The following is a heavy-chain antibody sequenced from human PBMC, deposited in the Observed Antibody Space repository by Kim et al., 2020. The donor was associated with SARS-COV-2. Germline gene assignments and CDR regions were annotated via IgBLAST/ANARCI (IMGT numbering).Heavy chain of an antibody. D-gene: IGHD1-26*01. V-gene: IGHV1-69*04. CDR3: ATGSRSIVGATTHLDY. Sequence: SVKVSCKASGGTFSSYAISWVRQAPGQGLEWMGRIIPILGIANYAQKFQGRVTITADKSTSTAYMELSSLRSEDTAVYYCATGSRSIVGATTHLDYWGQGTLVTVSS. CDR1: GGTFSSYA. CDR2: IIPILGIA. J-gene: IGHJ4*02.